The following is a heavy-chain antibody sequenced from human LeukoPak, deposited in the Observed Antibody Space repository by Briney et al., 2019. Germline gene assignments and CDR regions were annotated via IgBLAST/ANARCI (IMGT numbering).Heavy chain of an antibody. CDR2: ISGSDGRT. CDR1: GFIFSNYG. Sequence: GGSLRLSCAASGFIFSNYGMSWVRQAPGKGLEWVSAISGSDGRTYYADSVKGRFTISRDNAKNSLYLQMNSLRAEDTAVYYCARVVYSYYFDYWGQGTLVTVSS. CDR3: ARVVYSYYFDY. V-gene: IGHV3-23*01. D-gene: IGHD2-15*01. J-gene: IGHJ4*02.